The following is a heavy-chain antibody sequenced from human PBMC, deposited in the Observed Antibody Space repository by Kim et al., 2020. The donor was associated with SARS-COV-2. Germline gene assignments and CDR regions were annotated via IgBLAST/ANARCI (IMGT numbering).Heavy chain of an antibody. CDR3: ARDKARVEMATIYCYYGMDV. D-gene: IGHD5-12*01. CDR1: GFTFSSYW. CDR2: INSDGSST. Sequence: GGSLRLSCAASGFTFSSYWMHWVRQAPGKGLVWVSRINSDGSSTSYADSVKGRFTISRDNAKNTLYLQMNSLRAEDTAVYYCARDKARVEMATIYCYYGMDVWGQGTTVTVSS. J-gene: IGHJ6*02. V-gene: IGHV3-74*01.